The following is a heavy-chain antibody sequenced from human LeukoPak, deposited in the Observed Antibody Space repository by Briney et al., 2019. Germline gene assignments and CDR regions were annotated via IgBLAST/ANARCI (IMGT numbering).Heavy chain of an antibody. CDR2: IIPIFGTA. Sequence: SVKVSCKASGYTFTSYDINWVRQATGQGLEWMGGIIPIFGTANYAQKFQGRVTITADESTSTAYMELSSLRAEDTALYYCAKASSYVLYDSSGSTVLLDYWGQGTLVTVSS. CDR1: GYTFTSYD. CDR3: AKASSYVLYDSSGSTVLLDY. D-gene: IGHD3-22*01. J-gene: IGHJ4*02. V-gene: IGHV1-69*13.